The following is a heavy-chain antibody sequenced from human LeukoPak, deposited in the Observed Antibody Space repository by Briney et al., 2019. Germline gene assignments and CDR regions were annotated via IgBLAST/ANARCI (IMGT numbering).Heavy chain of an antibody. CDR3: ARDPPHYDSSGYLFDP. CDR1: GGTFSSYA. CDR2: IIPILGIA. D-gene: IGHD3-22*01. J-gene: IGHJ5*02. V-gene: IGHV1-69*04. Sequence: GASVKVSCKASGGTFSSYAISWVRQAPGQGLEWMGRIIPILGIANYAQKFQGRVTITADKSTSTAYIELSSLRSEDTAVYYCARDPPHYDSSGYLFDPWGQGTLVTVSS.